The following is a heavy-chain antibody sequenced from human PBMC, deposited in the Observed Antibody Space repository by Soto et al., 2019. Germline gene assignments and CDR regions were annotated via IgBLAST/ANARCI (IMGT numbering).Heavy chain of an antibody. CDR2: IYYSGST. CDR3: ARDRGEYDFWSGRENWFDP. CDR1: GGSISSGGYY. Sequence: QVQLQESGPGLVKPSQTLSLTCTVSGGSISSGGYYWSWIRQHPGKGLEWIGYIYYSGSTYYNPSLKSRVTISVDTSKNQFSLKLSSVTAGDTAVYYCARDRGEYDFWSGRENWFDPWGQGTLVTVSS. J-gene: IGHJ5*02. V-gene: IGHV4-31*03. D-gene: IGHD3-3*01.